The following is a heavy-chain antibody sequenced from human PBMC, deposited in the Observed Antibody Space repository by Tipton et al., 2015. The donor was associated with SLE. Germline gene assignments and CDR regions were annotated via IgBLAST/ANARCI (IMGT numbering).Heavy chain of an antibody. Sequence: TLSLTCAVYGGSFSGYYWSWIRQPPGKGLEWIGEINHSGSTNYNPSLKSRVTISVDTSKNQFSLNLSSVTASDTAVYFCTRAEFSSNWYMYWHFDLWGRGTLVTVSS. D-gene: IGHD6-13*01. CDR2: INHSGST. CDR3: TRAEFSSNWYMYWHFDL. CDR1: GGSFSGYY. J-gene: IGHJ2*01. V-gene: IGHV4-34*01.